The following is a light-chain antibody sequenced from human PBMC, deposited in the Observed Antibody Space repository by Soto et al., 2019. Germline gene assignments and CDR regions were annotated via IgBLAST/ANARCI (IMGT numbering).Light chain of an antibody. V-gene: IGKV1-8*01. CDR2: GVS. Sequence: AIRMTQSPSSLSASTGDRVTITCRASHRLNTYLAWYQQKPGTAPKLLICGVSSLQSGVPSRFSGSGSGTDFTLIISSLQSEDFATYYCQQYFSYPYTFGQGTKVEIK. J-gene: IGKJ2*01. CDR1: HRLNTY. CDR3: QQYFSYPYT.